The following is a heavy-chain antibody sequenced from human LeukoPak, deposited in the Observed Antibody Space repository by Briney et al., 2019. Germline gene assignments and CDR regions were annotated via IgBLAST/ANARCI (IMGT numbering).Heavy chain of an antibody. CDR3: ARYSYDFWSGYPPEYGMDV. D-gene: IGHD3-3*01. J-gene: IGHJ6*02. CDR1: GYTFTGYY. CDR2: INPNSGGT. Sequence: APVKVSCKASGYTFTGYYMHWVRQAPGQGLEWMGWINPNSGGTNYAQKFQGRVTMTRDTSISTAYMELSRLRSDDTAVYYCARYSYDFWSGYPPEYGMDVCGQGTTVTVSS. V-gene: IGHV1-2*02.